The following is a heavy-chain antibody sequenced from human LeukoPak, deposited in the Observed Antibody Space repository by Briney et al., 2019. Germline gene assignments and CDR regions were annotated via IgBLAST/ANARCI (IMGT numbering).Heavy chain of an antibody. D-gene: IGHD6-13*01. CDR2: IRYDGSDK. CDR3: ARTTYGSPCGFDV. J-gene: IGHJ5*02. Sequence: PGGSLRLSCAASGFTFRTYGMHWVRQALGKGLEWVAFIRYDGSDKYYADFVKGRFTISRDNSKNTLYLQMNSLRAEDTAVYYCARTTYGSPCGFDVWGQGTLVTVSS. CDR1: GFTFRTYG. V-gene: IGHV3-30*02.